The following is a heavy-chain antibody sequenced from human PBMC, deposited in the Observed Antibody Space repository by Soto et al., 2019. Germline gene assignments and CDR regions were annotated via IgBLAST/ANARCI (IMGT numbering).Heavy chain of an antibody. V-gene: IGHV5-51*01. J-gene: IGHJ4*02. Sequence: RGSLKISCKGFWYNFCGYWIARVGEMPGKGLELMGIIYPSDSDTRYRPSFQGQVTISADKSISSAYLQWSSLRASDTAMYYCARGGVSTRTFDYWGQGTPVTSPQ. CDR3: ARGGVSTRTFDY. D-gene: IGHD3-3*01. CDR1: WYNFCGYW. CDR2: IYPSDSDT.